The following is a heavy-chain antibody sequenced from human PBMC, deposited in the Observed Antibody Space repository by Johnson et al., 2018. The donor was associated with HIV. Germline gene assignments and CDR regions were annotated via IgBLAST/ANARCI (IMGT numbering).Heavy chain of an antibody. CDR2: IRFDGTNK. V-gene: IGHV3-30*02. Sequence: VQLVESGGGVVQPGGSLRLSCSASGFTFRSYAMHWVRQAPGKGLEWVAFIRFDGTNKYYADSVKGRFTISRDNSKNTLYLQMNSLRAEDTAVYYCAKATTGSDAFDIWGQGTMVTVSS. D-gene: IGHD1-1*01. CDR3: AKATTGSDAFDI. J-gene: IGHJ3*02. CDR1: GFTFRSYA.